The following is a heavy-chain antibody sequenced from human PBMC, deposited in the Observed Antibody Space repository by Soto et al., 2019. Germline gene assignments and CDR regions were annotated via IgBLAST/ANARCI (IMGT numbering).Heavy chain of an antibody. CDR3: ARDVITIFGVVIMDRIAAAGIFDY. J-gene: IGHJ4*02. D-gene: IGHD3-3*01. V-gene: IGHV3-30-3*01. CDR1: GFTFSSYA. Sequence: QVQLVESGGGVVQPGRSLRLSCAASGFTFSSYAMHWVRQAPGKGLEWVAVISYDGSNKYYADSVKGRFTISRDNSKNTMKLQMNSLRAEDTAVYYCARDVITIFGVVIMDRIAAAGIFDYWGQGTLVTVSS. CDR2: ISYDGSNK.